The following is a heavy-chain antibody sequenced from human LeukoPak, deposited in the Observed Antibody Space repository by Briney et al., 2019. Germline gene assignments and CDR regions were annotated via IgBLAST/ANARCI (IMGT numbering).Heavy chain of an antibody. CDR3: ARQSDPYYHYGLDF. Sequence: SETLSLTCALSGGSIKNYYWSWIRQPLGKGLEWIGYVYYTGTTSYNPSLKSRVTISVETSKNQFSLTLNSVTAADTAVYHCARQSDPYYHYGLDFWGQGTTVTVSS. CDR2: VYYTGTT. CDR1: GGSIKNYY. J-gene: IGHJ6*02. V-gene: IGHV4-59*01.